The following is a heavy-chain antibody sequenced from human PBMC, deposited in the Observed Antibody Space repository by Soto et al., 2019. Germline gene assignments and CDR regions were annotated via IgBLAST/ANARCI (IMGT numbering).Heavy chain of an antibody. CDR1: GFIINTYA. D-gene: IGHD5-12*01. Sequence: EVQLLESGGDLVQPGGSLRLSCAASGFIINTYAMNWVRQAPGKGLEWVAGISESGGSTSYADSVKGRFTLSQETSKNALYLQMSGLRAEDTAVYYCAKEAVDRHGIGYGMDVWGHGTTVIVSS. CDR2: ISESGGST. CDR3: AKEAVDRHGIGYGMDV. J-gene: IGHJ6*02. V-gene: IGHV3-23*01.